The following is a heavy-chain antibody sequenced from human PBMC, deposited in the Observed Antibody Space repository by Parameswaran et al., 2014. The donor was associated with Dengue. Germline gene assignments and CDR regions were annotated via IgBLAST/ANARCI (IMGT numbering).Heavy chain of an antibody. Sequence: VRQMPGKGLEWMGIIYPGDSDTRYSPSFQGQVTISADKSISTAYLQWSSLKASDTAMYYCARLGYCGGDCYVGGMDVWGQGTTVTVSS. CDR2: IYPGDSDT. V-gene: IGHV5-51*01. D-gene: IGHD2-21*02. J-gene: IGHJ6*02. CDR3: ARLGYCGGDCYVGGMDV.